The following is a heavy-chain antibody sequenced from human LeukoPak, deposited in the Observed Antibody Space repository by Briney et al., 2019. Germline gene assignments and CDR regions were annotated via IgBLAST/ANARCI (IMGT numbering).Heavy chain of an antibody. CDR3: ARTTIFGVVIRFDY. Sequence: SETLSLTCTVSGGSISSYYWSWIRQPPGKGLEWIGYIYYSGSTNYNPSLKSRVTISPDTSKNQFSLKLSSVTAADTAVYYCARTTIFGVVIRFDYWGQGTLVTVSS. CDR2: IYYSGST. D-gene: IGHD3-3*01. J-gene: IGHJ4*02. CDR1: GGSISSYY. V-gene: IGHV4-59*08.